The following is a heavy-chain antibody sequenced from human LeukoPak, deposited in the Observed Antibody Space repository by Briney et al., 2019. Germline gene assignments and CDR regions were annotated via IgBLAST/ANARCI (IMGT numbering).Heavy chain of an antibody. D-gene: IGHD5-12*01. V-gene: IGHV1-46*01. CDR1: GYTFTSYY. CDR2: INPSGGST. CDR3: ARTSMVATAFDP. J-gene: IGHJ5*02. Sequence: GASVKVSSKASGYTFTSYYMHWVRQAPGQGLEWMGIINPSGGSTSYAQKFQGRVTMTRDMSTSTVYMELSSLRSEDTAVYYCARTSMVATAFDPWGQGTLVTVSS.